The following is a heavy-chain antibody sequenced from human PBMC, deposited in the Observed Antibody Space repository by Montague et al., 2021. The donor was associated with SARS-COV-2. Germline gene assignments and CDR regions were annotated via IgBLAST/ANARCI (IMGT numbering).Heavy chain of an antibody. CDR1: GDSITSKTHY. CDR3: ARDSPHFDFWRGHYGDKYYIDI. J-gene: IGHJ6*03. Sequence: TLSITCTVSGDSITSKTHYWDWVRQPAGTGLEWIDRLLTSGATNFNPSLKSRLTIYRDTSKNEWYLKLSSVTAADTAVYYCARDSPHFDFWRGHYGDKYYIDIWGKGTTVTVSS. D-gene: IGHD3-3*01. CDR2: LLTSGAT. V-gene: IGHV4-61*02.